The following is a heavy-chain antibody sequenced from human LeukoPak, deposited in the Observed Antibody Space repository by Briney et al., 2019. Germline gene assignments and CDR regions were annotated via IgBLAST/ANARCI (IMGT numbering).Heavy chain of an antibody. CDR1: GFTFSSYA. D-gene: IGHD3-3*01. V-gene: IGHV3-23*01. Sequence: GGSLRLSCAASGFTFSSYAMSWVRQAPGKGLEWVSAISGSGGSTYYADSVHGRLNISRHNSKNTLYLQMNSLRAEDTAVYYCAPLLENDFWSGYQFDYWGQRTLVTVSS. CDR2: ISGSGGST. CDR3: APLLENDFWSGYQFDY. J-gene: IGHJ4*02.